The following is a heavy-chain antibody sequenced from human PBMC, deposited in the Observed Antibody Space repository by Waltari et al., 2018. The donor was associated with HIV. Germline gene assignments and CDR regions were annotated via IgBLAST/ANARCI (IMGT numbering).Heavy chain of an antibody. J-gene: IGHJ5*02. CDR3: ARGDYDDYGGRNWFDP. CDR1: GGSMTRYY. CDR2: ISTRGTP. Sequence: QVQLQESGPGLVKPSETLSLTCTVSGGSMTRYYWNWIRQPAGKGLEWIGRISTRGTPYYKPSLRSRVILSVDTSKTQFNLNLYSVTAADAAVYYCARGDYDDYGGRNWFDPWGQGTLVTVSS. V-gene: IGHV4-4*07. D-gene: IGHD4-17*01.